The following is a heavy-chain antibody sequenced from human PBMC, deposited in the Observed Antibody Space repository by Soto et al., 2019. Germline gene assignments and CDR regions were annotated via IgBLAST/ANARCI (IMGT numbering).Heavy chain of an antibody. Sequence: EVQLVESGGGLVKPGGSLRLSCAASGFTFSSYSMNWVRQAPGKGLEWVSSISSSSSYIYYADSVKGRFTISRDNAKNSLYLQMNSLRAEDTAVYYCARVTFGTVDDDYYYGMDVWGQGTTVTVSS. CDR3: ARVTFGTVDDDYYYGMDV. CDR1: GFTFSSYS. D-gene: IGHD3-16*01. V-gene: IGHV3-21*01. CDR2: ISSSSSYI. J-gene: IGHJ6*02.